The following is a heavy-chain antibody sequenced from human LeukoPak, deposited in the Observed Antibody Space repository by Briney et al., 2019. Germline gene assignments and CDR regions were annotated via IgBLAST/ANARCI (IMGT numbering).Heavy chain of an antibody. D-gene: IGHD3-22*01. V-gene: IGHV3-23*01. Sequence: PGGSLRPSCAASGFTFSSYAMSWVRQAPGKGLEWVSSITSSGAATYYADSVKGRFTISRDNSDNTLYLQMNSLRAEDTAVYYCAKDRPNYYGSNGHYYKLNGDCWGQGTLVTVSS. J-gene: IGHJ4*02. CDR3: AKDRPNYYGSNGHYYKLNGDC. CDR1: GFTFSSYA. CDR2: ITSSGAAT.